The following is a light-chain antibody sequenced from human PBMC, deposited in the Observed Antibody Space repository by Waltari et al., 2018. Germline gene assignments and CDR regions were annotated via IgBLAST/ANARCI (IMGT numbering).Light chain of an antibody. J-gene: IGLJ1*01. CDR1: ISDVGRSS. V-gene: IGLV1-44*01. Sequence: QTVLTQPPSVSGAPGQTVIISCSGTISDVGRSSVNWYQQVPGLAPRLLIYESSQRPSGVPDRFAGSKSGTSASLAISGLQSGDEADYYCGAWEDSLNGPYVFGTGTKVTVL. CDR2: ESS. CDR3: GAWEDSLNGPYV.